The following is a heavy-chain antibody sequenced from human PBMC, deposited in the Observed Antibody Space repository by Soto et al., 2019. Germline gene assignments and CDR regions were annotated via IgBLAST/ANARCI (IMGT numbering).Heavy chain of an antibody. J-gene: IGHJ6*02. CDR2: IIPIFGTA. CDR3: ANSNSDFCSGSTPLYYYYGMDV. V-gene: IGHV1-69*13. D-gene: IGHD3-3*01. Sequence: SVKVSCKASGATFSSYAISWARQAPGQGLEWMGGIIPIFGTANYAQKFQGRVTITADESTSTAYMDLSSLRSEDTAVYYCANSNSDFCSGSTPLYYYYGMDVWGQGTTVTVS. CDR1: GATFSSYA.